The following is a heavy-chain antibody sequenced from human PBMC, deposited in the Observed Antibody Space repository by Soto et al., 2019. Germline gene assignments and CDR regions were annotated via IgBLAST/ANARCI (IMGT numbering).Heavy chain of an antibody. CDR3: ARDFCGGDCSDDYYYSAMDV. J-gene: IGHJ6*02. CDR1: GGSVSSGSHY. Sequence: SETLSLTCTVSGGSVSSGSHYWSWIRQPPGKGLEWIGQIFYSGSTNYNPSLKSRVTISVDTSKNQFSLELSSVTAADTAVYFCARDFCGGDCSDDYYYSAMDVWGQGTTVTVSS. CDR2: IFYSGST. D-gene: IGHD2-21*02. V-gene: IGHV4-61*01.